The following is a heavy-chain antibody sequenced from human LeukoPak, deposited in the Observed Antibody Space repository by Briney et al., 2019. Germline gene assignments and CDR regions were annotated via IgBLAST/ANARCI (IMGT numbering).Heavy chain of an antibody. V-gene: IGHV3-7*01. CDR3: ARYSETYHAFDY. CDR1: GITSNSYW. D-gene: IGHD1-26*01. CDR2: IKADGREK. Sequence: GGPLRLSCGASGITSNSYWMTLVRQAPGKVLEWVANIKADGREKYSVDSLKGRLSISRDNARNSFYLQMNSLGADDTAVYYCARYSETYHAFDYWGQGTLVTVSS. J-gene: IGHJ4*02.